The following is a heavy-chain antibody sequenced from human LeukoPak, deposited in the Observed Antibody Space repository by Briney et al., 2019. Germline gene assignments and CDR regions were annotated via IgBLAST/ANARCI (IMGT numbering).Heavy chain of an antibody. CDR3: ARLPRSVVGAFDI. CDR1: GGSISSGSYY. D-gene: IGHD1-26*01. Sequence: SETLSLTCTVSGGSISSGSYYWSWIRQPAGKGLEWIGRIYISGSTNYNPSLKSRVTISVDTSKNQFSLKLSSVTAADTAVYYCARLPRSVVGAFDIWGQGTMVTVSS. J-gene: IGHJ3*02. CDR2: IYISGST. V-gene: IGHV4-61*02.